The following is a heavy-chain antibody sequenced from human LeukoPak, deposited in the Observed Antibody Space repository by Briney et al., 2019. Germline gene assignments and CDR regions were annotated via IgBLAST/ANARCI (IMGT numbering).Heavy chain of an antibody. CDR2: IYSGGST. CDR3: ARGQNIPA. D-gene: IGHD1/OR15-1a*01. Sequence: GGSLRLACAASGFIVSSNYMNWVRQAPGKGLEWVSVIYSGGSTYYADSVKGRFTNSRDNSKNTLYLQMNSLRAEDTAVYYCARGQNIPAWGQGTLVTVSS. CDR1: GFIVSSNY. J-gene: IGHJ4*02. V-gene: IGHV3-53*01.